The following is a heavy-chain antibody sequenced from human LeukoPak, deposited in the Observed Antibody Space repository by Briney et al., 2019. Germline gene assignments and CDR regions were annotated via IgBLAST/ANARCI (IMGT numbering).Heavy chain of an antibody. V-gene: IGHV4-4*07. D-gene: IGHD3-3*01. CDR2: IYTSGST. CDR1: GGSISSYY. J-gene: IGHJ5*02. Sequence: SETLSLTCTVSGGSISSYYWSWIRQPAGKGLEWIGRIYTSGSTNYNPSLKSRVTMSVDTSKNQFSLKLSSVTAADTAVYYCARDGFDFWSGYHISPWGQGTLDTVSS. CDR3: ARDGFDFWSGYHISP.